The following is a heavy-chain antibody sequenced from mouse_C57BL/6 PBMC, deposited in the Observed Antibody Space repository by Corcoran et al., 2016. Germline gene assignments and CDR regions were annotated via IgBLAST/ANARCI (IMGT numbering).Heavy chain of an antibody. J-gene: IGHJ2*01. CDR1: GYTFTDYY. Sequence: EVQLQQSGPVLVKPGASVKMSCKASGYTFTDYYMNWVKQSHGKSLEWIGVINPYNGGTSYNQKFKGKATLTVDKSSSTAYMELNSLTSEDSAVYYCCGVYDYDVSFDYWGQGTTLTVSS. V-gene: IGHV1-19*01. CDR3: CGVYDYDVSFDY. D-gene: IGHD2-4*01. CDR2: INPYNGGT.